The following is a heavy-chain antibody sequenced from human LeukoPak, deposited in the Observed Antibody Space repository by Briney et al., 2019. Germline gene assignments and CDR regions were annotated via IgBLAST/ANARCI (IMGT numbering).Heavy chain of an antibody. Sequence: KSSETLSLTCTVSGGSINSYYWSWIRQPPGKGLECIGYIHYTGSTNYNPSLKGRVTISVDTSKSQFSLKLSSVTAADTAIYYCARGGYYGSGNDFRFDPWGQGTLVTVSS. CDR1: GGSINSYY. V-gene: IGHV4-59*01. D-gene: IGHD3-10*01. J-gene: IGHJ5*02. CDR3: ARGGYYGSGNDFRFDP. CDR2: IHYTGST.